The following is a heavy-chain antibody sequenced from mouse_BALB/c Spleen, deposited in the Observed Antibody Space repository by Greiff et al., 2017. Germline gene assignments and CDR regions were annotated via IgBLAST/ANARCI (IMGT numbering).Heavy chain of an antibody. J-gene: IGHJ4*01. V-gene: IGHV14-1*02. CDR1: GFNIKAYY. CDR3: ARIYYYYAMDY. CDR2: IDPENGNT. D-gene: IGHD2-3*01. Sequence: VQLQQSGAELVRPGALVKLSCKASGFNIKAYYMHWVKQRPEQGLEWIGWIDPENGNTIYDPKFQGKASITADTSSNTAYLQLSSLTSEDSDVYYCARIYYYYAMDYWGQGTSVTVSS.